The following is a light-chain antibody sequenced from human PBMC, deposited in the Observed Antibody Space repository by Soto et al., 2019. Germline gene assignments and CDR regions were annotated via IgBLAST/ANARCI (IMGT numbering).Light chain of an antibody. Sequence: QSALTQPASVSGSPGQSITISCTGTSGDVGGYNFVSWYQQHPGKVPKLIIYDVNNLPSGVSDRFSGSKSGNMASLTISGLQADDEAAYYCSSYTSGRPLVVLGGGTKLTVL. CDR2: DVN. V-gene: IGLV2-14*01. CDR3: SSYTSGRPLVV. J-gene: IGLJ2*01. CDR1: SGDVGGYNF.